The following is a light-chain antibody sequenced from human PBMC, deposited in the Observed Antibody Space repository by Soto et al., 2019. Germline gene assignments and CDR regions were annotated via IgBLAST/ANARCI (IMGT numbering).Light chain of an antibody. V-gene: IGKV3-15*01. J-gene: IGKJ2*01. CDR3: HQYNKWPPLYT. CDR2: GAS. Sequence: EIVMTQSPPTLSVSPGERATLSCRASQSVSNNLAWYQQKSGQAPRLLIYGASTRATGIPARFSGSGSGTEFTLTISSLQSEDCAVDYCHQYNKWPPLYTFGHRTKLTI. CDR1: QSVSNN.